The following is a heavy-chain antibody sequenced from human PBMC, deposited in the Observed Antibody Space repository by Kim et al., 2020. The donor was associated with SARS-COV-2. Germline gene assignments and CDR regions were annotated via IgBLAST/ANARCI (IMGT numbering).Heavy chain of an antibody. D-gene: IGHD3-10*01. V-gene: IGHV4-4*02. CDR2: IYHSGST. J-gene: IGHJ6*02. CDR3: ARSRPLRLLWFGESNLKNMDV. Sequence: SETLSLTCAVSGGSISSSNWWSWVRQPPGKGLEWIGEIYHSGSTNYNPSLKSRVTISVDKSKNQFSLKLSSVTAADTAVYYCARSRPLRLLWFGESNLKNMDVWGQGTTVTVSS. CDR1: GGSISSSNW.